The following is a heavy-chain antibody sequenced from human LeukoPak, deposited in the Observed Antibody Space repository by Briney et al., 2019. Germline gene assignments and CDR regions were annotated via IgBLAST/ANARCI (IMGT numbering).Heavy chain of an antibody. CDR3: AGGLSKAYYTLFDY. D-gene: IGHD3-10*01. Sequence: PSETLSLTCAVYGGSFSGYYWSWICQPPGKGLEWIGEINHSGSTNYNPSLKSRVTISVDTSKNQFSLKLSSVTAGDTAGYYCAGGLSKAYYTLFDYWGQGTLVTVSS. V-gene: IGHV4-34*01. CDR1: GGSFSGYY. J-gene: IGHJ4*02. CDR2: INHSGST.